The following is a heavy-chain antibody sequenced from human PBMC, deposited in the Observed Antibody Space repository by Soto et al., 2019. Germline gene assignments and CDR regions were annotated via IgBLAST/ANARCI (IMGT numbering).Heavy chain of an antibody. D-gene: IGHD2-15*01. J-gene: IGHJ5*02. Sequence: VQPVESGGGGVQPGRSLRLPRAASGFTFSSHGMPWVRQAPGKGLEWVAVKSYDGSNKYYADSVKGRFTISRDNSKNTLYLQMNSLRAEDTAVYYCAKDSGVAGAWGQGTLVTVSS. CDR1: GFTFSSHG. CDR2: KSYDGSNK. V-gene: IGHV3-30*18. CDR3: AKDSGVAGA.